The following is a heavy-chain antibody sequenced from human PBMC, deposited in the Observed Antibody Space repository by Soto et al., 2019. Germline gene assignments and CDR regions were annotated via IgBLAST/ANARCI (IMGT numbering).Heavy chain of an antibody. CDR1: GFPISSSSYY. D-gene: IGHD3-3*01. J-gene: IGHJ6*02. Sequence: PSETLSLTSPFSGFPISSSSYYWGWIRQPPGKGLEWIGSIYYSGSTYYNPSLKSRVTISVDTSKNQFSLKLSSVTAAYTAVYYCARHRFHYDFGSGYSLDVWGQGTTVTVSS. CDR2: IYYSGST. CDR3: ARHRFHYDFGSGYSLDV. V-gene: IGHV4-39*01.